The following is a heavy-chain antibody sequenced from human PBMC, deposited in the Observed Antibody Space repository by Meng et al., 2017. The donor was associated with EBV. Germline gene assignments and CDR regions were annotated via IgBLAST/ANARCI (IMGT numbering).Heavy chain of an antibody. J-gene: IGHJ4*02. Sequence: EVQVEESGGGLVKPGESLRFCCAASGLTLRSYSMNWVRLAPGKGLEWVSSISSNSIDIYYADLVKGRFTISRDNAKNSLFLQMNSLRAEDTAVYYCARDRTSNRFDYWGQGTLVTVSS. CDR2: ISSNSIDI. D-gene: IGHD2-8*01. CDR3: ARDRTSNRFDY. CDR1: GLTLRSYS. V-gene: IGHV3-21*01.